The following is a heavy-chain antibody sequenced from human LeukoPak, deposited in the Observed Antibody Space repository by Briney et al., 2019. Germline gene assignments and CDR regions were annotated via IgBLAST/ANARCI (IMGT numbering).Heavy chain of an antibody. Sequence: GGSLRLSCAASGFTFSSYGMHWVRQAPGKGLEWVAVIWYDGSNKYYADSVKGRFTISRDNSKNTLYLQMNSLRAEDTAVYYCARDAQYSSSWWDLDYWGQGTLVTVSS. D-gene: IGHD6-13*01. V-gene: IGHV3-33*01. CDR2: IWYDGSNK. CDR1: GFTFSSYG. CDR3: ARDAQYSSSWWDLDY. J-gene: IGHJ4*02.